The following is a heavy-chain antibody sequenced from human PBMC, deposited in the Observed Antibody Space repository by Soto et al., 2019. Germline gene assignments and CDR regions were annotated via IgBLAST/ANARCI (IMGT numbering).Heavy chain of an antibody. CDR2: INPSGGST. J-gene: IGHJ4*02. D-gene: IGHD5-18*01. CDR3: ARDRYSYGYDY. Sequence: ASVKVSFKASGYTFTSYYMHWLRQAPGQGLEWMGIINPSGGSTSYAQKFQGRVTMTRDTSTSTVYMELSSLRSEDTAVYYCARDRYSYGYDYWGQGTLVTVSS. CDR1: GYTFTSYY. V-gene: IGHV1-46*01.